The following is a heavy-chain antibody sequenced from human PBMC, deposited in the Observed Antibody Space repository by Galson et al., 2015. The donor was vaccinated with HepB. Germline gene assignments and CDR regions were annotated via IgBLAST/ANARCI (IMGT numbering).Heavy chain of an antibody. D-gene: IGHD3-16*01. CDR1: GYTFTGYY. CDR3: ARDGGDNNAAFDI. J-gene: IGHJ3*02. Sequence: SVKVSCKASGYTFTGYYIHWVRQAPGEGLEWLGRINPYSGETKPAQKFQGRVTMTRDMSISTAYMELSGLRSDDTVIYYCARDGGDNNAAFDIWGQGTLATVSS. CDR2: INPYSGET. V-gene: IGHV1-2*05.